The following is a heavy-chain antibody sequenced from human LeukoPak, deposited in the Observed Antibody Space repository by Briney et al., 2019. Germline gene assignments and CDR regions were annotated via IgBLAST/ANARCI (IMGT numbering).Heavy chain of an antibody. D-gene: IGHD7-27*01. J-gene: IGHJ4*02. V-gene: IGHV4-34*10. CDR2: INHSGST. CDR3: ATRVLTGDEGGEFDY. Sequence: PSETLSLTCAVYGGSFSGYYWNWIRQPPGKGLEWIGEINHSGSTNYNPSLKSRVTMSVDTSKKQFSLKLSSVTAADTAVYYCATRVLTGDEGGEFDYWGQGTLVTVSS. CDR1: GGSFSGYY.